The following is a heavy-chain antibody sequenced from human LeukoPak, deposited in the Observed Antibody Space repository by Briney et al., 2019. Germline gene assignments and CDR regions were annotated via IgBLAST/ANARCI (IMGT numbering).Heavy chain of an antibody. J-gene: IGHJ4*02. CDR3: ARHIVVVVAATPLYYFDY. D-gene: IGHD2-15*01. V-gene: IGHV4-38-2*02. Sequence: SETLSLTCTVSGYSISSGYYWGWIRQPPGKGLEWIGSIYHSGSTYYNPSLKSRVTISVDTSKNQFSLKLSSVTAADTAVYYCARHIVVVVAATPLYYFDYWGQGTLVTVSS. CDR2: IYHSGST. CDR1: GYSISSGYY.